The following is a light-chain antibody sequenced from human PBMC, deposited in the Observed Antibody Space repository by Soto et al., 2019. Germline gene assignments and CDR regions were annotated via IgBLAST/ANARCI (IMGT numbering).Light chain of an antibody. CDR3: ATWDDSLRGGV. CDR1: SSNIGSNY. Sequence: QSVLTQPPSASATPGQRVTLSCSGSSSNIGSNYVYWYQQFPGTAPKLLVYSDDQRPSGVPDRFSGSKSGTSASLVISVLRSEDEADYYCATWDDSLRGGVFGGGTKVTVL. V-gene: IGLV1-47*02. CDR2: SDD. J-gene: IGLJ3*02.